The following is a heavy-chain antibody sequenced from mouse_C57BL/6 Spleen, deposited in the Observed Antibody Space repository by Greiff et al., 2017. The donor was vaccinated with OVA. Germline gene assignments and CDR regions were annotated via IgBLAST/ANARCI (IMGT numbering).Heavy chain of an antibody. CDR1: GYTFTSYW. CDR3: AKGWDGYYDAWFAY. CDR2: IYPGSGST. Sequence: QVQLQQPGAELVKPGASVKMSCKASGYTFTSYWITWVKQRPGQGLEWIGDIYPGSGSTNYNEKFKSKATLTVDTSSSTAYMQLSSLTSEDSAVYYGAKGWDGYYDAWFAYWGQGTLVTVSA. V-gene: IGHV1-55*01. J-gene: IGHJ3*01. D-gene: IGHD2-3*01.